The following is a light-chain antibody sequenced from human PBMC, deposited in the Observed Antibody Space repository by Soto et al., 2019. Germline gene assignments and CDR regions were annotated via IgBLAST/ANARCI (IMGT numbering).Light chain of an antibody. CDR2: EVS. J-gene: IGLJ1*01. CDR1: RSDVGGYNY. CDR3: SSYTSSSTPYV. Sequence: QSALTQPASVSGSPGQSITISCTGTRSDVGGYNYVSWYKQHPGKAPKLMIYEVSNRPSGVSNRFSGSKSGNTASLTISGLQDEDEADYYCSSYTSSSTPYVFGTGTKVTVL. V-gene: IGLV2-14*01.